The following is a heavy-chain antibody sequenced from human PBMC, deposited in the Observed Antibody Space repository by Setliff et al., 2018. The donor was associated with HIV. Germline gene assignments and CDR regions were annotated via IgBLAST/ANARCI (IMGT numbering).Heavy chain of an antibody. CDR3: ARHQVIPTVIGAFDI. CDR2: LYYGGST. Sequence: PSETLSLTCTVSGDSISTSNSYWGWVRQPPGKGLEWIGSLYYGGSTYYNPSLKSRVTISVDTSKNHFSLKLSSVTAADTAVYYCARHQVIPTVIGAFDIWGQVTVVTVSS. CDR1: GDSISTSNSY. J-gene: IGHJ3*02. V-gene: IGHV4-39*01. D-gene: IGHD3-16*02.